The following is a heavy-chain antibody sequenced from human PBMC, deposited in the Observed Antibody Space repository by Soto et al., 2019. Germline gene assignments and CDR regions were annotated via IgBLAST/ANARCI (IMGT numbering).Heavy chain of an antibody. D-gene: IGHD3-22*01. Sequence: PSETLSLTCAVYGGSFSGYYCSWIRQPPGKGLEWIGEINHSGSTNYNPSLKSRVTISVDTSKNQFSLKLSSVTAADTAVYYCARAKLRRYYYDSSGYYSQVPFDYWGQGTLVTVSS. J-gene: IGHJ4*02. V-gene: IGHV4-34*01. CDR3: ARAKLRRYYYDSSGYYSQVPFDY. CDR1: GGSFSGYY. CDR2: INHSGST.